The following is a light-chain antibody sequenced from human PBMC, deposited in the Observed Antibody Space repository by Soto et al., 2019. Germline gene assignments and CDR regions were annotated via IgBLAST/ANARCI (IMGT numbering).Light chain of an antibody. V-gene: IGLV2-14*01. Sequence: SPPTRHSSVSGSSGQSITISCTGTSSDVGGYNYVSWYQQHPGKAPKLMIYEVSNRPSGVSNRFSGSKSGNTASLTISGRQAQAEADYYCSSYTSSSTLVFGTGTKVTAL. CDR3: SSYTSSSTLV. CDR2: EVS. CDR1: SSDVGGYNY. J-gene: IGLJ1*01.